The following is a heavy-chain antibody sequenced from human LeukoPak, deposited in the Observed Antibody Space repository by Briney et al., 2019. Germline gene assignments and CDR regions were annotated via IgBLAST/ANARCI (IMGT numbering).Heavy chain of an antibody. CDR3: AKTTIGYSSGRYPGWPVDY. CDR1: GFTFNNYA. CDR2: IFGSGGSA. J-gene: IGHJ4*02. Sequence: GGSLRLSCAASGFTFNNYAMYWVRQAPGKGLEWVSGIFGSGGSAHYADSVKGRFIISRDNSENTVYLQMNSLRAEDTALYYCAKTTIGYSSGRYPGWPVDYWGQGTLVTVSS. D-gene: IGHD6-19*01. V-gene: IGHV3-23*01.